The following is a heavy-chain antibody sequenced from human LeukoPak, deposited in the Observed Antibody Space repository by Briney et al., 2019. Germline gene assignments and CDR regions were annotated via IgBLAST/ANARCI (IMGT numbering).Heavy chain of an antibody. V-gene: IGHV3-11*01. CDR1: GFTFSDYY. J-gene: IGHJ4*02. Sequence: GGSLRLSCAASGFTFSDYYMSWIRQAPGKGLEGVSYISSSGSTIYYADSVKGRFTISRATAKNSLYLQMNSLTAEETALYYCAIDVDYANPRHDYWGEGTLVSVSS. CDR3: AIDVDYANPRHDY. D-gene: IGHD4/OR15-4a*01. CDR2: ISSSGSTI.